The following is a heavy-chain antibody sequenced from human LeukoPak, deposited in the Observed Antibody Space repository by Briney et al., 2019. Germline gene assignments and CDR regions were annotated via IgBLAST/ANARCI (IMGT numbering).Heavy chain of an antibody. V-gene: IGHV4-59*01. Sequence: SGTLSLTCSVSGGSMSSYYWNWIRHTPGKGLEWIGYIYYTGSTKYSPSFMSRVSISLDTSKKQIFLNMNSVTAADTAVYYCLRAEELYVGSPPLYYYYLDVWGKGTTVTVSS. D-gene: IGHD1-26*01. CDR1: GGSMSSYY. J-gene: IGHJ6*03. CDR2: IYYTGST. CDR3: LRAEELYVGSPPLYYYYLDV.